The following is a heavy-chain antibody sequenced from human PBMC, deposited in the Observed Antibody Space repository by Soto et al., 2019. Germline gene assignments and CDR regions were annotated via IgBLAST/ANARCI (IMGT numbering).Heavy chain of an antibody. CDR2: VFHTGNT. J-gene: IGHJ4*02. CDR3: ARKAWVRFDY. V-gene: IGHV4-4*02. Sequence: LSLPYPVCGGAVSGKSWCTWVRQPPGKGLEWIGEVFHTGNTNYNPSLKSRVTMSVDKSTNEFSLKVTSVTAADTAIYYCARKAWVRFDYWGQGALVTGS. CDR1: GGAVSGKSW. D-gene: IGHD7-27*01.